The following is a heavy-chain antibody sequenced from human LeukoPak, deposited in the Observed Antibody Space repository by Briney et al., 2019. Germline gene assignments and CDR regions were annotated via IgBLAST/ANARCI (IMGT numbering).Heavy chain of an antibody. V-gene: IGHV4-61*08. J-gene: IGHJ4*02. D-gene: IGHD2-15*01. CDR2: IYFSGST. Sequence: SETLSLTCTVSGGSISSFYWSWFYWSWIRQPPGKGLEWIGYIYFSGSTNYNPSLKSRVTISVDMSKNQFSLKLSSVAAADTAVYYCARGVVAAPQTFDYWGQGTLVTVS. CDR3: ARGVVAAPQTFDY. CDR1: GGSISS.